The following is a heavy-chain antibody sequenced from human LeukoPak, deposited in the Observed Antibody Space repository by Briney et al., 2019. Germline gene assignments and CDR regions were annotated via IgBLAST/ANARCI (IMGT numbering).Heavy chain of an antibody. D-gene: IGHD1-26*01. CDR2: IYTSGST. Sequence: SETLSLTCTVSGCSISSYYLSWIRQPAGKGLEWIGRIYTSGSTNYNPSLKSRVTMSVDTSKNQFSLKLSSVTAADTAVYYCRGGSYVGGYDYWGQGTLVTVSS. CDR3: RGGSYVGGYDY. V-gene: IGHV4-4*07. CDR1: GCSISSYY. J-gene: IGHJ4*02.